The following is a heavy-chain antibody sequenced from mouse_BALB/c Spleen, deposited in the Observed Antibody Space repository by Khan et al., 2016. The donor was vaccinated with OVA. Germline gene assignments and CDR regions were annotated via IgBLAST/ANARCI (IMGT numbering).Heavy chain of an antibody. J-gene: IGHJ3*01. D-gene: IGHD1-3*01. CDR1: GYTFTDYA. Sequence: VQLQESGAELVRPGASVKISCKGSGYTFTDYAMHWVKQSHAKSLEWIGVISTYYGDADYNQKFKGKATMTVAKSSSTAYMELARLTSEDSAIYYYARWSGNSRFAYWGQGTLVTVSA. CDR2: ISTYYGDA. V-gene: IGHV1S137*01. CDR3: ARWSGNSRFAY.